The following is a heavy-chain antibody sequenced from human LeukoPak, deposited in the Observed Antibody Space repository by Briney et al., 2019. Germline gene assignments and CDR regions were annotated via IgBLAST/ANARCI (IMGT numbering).Heavy chain of an antibody. J-gene: IGHJ2*01. CDR1: GFTVSSNY. D-gene: IGHD3-10*01. CDR2: IYSGGST. CDR3: AREIRDWYFDL. V-gene: IGHV3-66*01. Sequence: GGSLRLSCAASGFTVSSNYMSWVRQAPGKGLEWVSVIYSGGSTYYADSVKGRFTIPRDNPKNTQYLQMNSLRAEDTAVYYCAREIRDWYFDLWGRGTLVTVSS.